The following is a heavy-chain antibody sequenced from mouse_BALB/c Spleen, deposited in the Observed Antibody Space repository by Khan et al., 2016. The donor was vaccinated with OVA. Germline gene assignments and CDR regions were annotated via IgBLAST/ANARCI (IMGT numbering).Heavy chain of an antibody. V-gene: IGHV2-6-5*01. J-gene: IGHJ4*01. CDR2: IWGGGST. CDR1: GFSLSDYG. Sequence: QVQLKESGPGLVAPSQNLSLTCTVSGFSLSDYGVSWIRQPPGKGLEWLGVIWGGGSTYYNSDLKSRLSISKDNSKSQAFLKMSSLQSDDTAMFYCAKGVWSYYYTLDYWGQGTSVTVSS. CDR3: AKGVWSYYYTLDY.